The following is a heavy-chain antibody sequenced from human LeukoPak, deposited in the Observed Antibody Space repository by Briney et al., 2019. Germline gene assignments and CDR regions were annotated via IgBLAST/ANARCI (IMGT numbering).Heavy chain of an antibody. D-gene: IGHD6-13*01. Sequence: GASVKVSCKASGYTFTGYYMHWVRQAPGQGLEWMGWISPNSGATNYAQNFQARVTMTGDTSISTAYMELSSLRSDDTAVYYCARLGGGSSWSNFDFWGQGTRVTVSS. CDR2: ISPNSGAT. J-gene: IGHJ4*02. V-gene: IGHV1-2*02. CDR3: ARLGGGSSWSNFDF. CDR1: GYTFTGYY.